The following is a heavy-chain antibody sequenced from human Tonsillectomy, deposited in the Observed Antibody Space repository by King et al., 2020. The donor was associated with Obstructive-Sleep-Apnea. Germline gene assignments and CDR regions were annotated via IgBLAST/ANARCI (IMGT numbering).Heavy chain of an antibody. Sequence: QLVQSGVVVVQPGRSLRLSCAASGFTFTSYCMHWVRQAPGKGLEWVAAILYDGSNQYSADSVKGRFTISRDNSKNTLFLQMNSLRAEDTAVYYCARDHDDILTGALGYYYGMDVWGQGTTVTVSS. CDR3: ARDHDDILTGALGYYYGMDV. CDR1: GFTFTSYC. V-gene: IGHV3-33*01. J-gene: IGHJ6*02. CDR2: ILYDGSNQ. D-gene: IGHD3-9*01.